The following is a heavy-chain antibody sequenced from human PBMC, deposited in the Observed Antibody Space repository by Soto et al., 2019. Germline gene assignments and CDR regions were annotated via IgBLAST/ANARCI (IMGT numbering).Heavy chain of an antibody. J-gene: IGHJ6*02. CDR3: ARVVMTTVPASFYYGLDV. D-gene: IGHD4-4*01. CDR1: GGTFSTNG. CDR2: IIPLIGTA. Sequence: QVQLVQSGAEVRKPGSSVTVSCKASGGTFSTNGITWVRQAPGQGLEWMGNIIPLIGTANYAQRFRGRVTITADESTTTAYMELTSLRSEDTAVYYCARVVMTTVPASFYYGLDVWGQGTTVTVSS. V-gene: IGHV1-69*18.